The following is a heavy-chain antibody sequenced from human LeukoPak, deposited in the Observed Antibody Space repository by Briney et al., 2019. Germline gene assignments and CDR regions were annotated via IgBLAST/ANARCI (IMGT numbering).Heavy chain of an antibody. J-gene: IGHJ6*02. Sequence: AGGSLRLSCAASGFTFSSYWMSWVRQAPGKGLEWAANIKQDGSEKYYVDSVKGRFAISRDNAKNSLYLQMNSLRAEDTAVYYCARVRSPAYDILTGYYYGMDVWGQGTTVTVSS. D-gene: IGHD3-9*01. CDR2: IKQDGSEK. V-gene: IGHV3-7*03. CDR3: ARVRSPAYDILTGYYYGMDV. CDR1: GFTFSSYW.